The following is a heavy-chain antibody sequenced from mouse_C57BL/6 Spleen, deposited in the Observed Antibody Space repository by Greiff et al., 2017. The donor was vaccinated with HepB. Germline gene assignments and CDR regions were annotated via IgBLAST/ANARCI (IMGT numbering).Heavy chain of an antibody. Sequence: QVQLQQSGAELARPGASVKLSCKASGYTFTSYGISWVKQRTGQGLEWIGEIYPRSGNTYYNEKFKGKATLTADKSSSTAYMELRSLTSEDSAVYFCARSVRPYYGNYGYFDYWGQGTTLTVSS. V-gene: IGHV1-81*01. J-gene: IGHJ2*01. CDR3: ARSVRPYYGNYGYFDY. CDR1: GYTFTSYG. D-gene: IGHD2-10*01. CDR2: IYPRSGNT.